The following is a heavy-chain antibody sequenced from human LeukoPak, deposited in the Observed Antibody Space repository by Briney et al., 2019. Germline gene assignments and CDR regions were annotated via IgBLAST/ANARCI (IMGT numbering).Heavy chain of an antibody. D-gene: IGHD3-10*01. V-gene: IGHV3-23*01. CDR3: AKTYGSGSYYNSLDY. Sequence: PGGSLRLSCAASGFTFSSYAMSWVRQAPGTGLEWVSAISGRGGSTYYADSVKGRFTISRDNSKNTLYLQMNSLRAEDTAVYYCAKTYGSGSYYNSLDYWGQGTLVTVSA. J-gene: IGHJ4*02. CDR1: GFTFSSYA. CDR2: ISGRGGST.